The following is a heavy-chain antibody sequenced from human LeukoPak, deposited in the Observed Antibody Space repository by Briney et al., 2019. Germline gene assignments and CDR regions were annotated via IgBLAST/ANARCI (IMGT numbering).Heavy chain of an antibody. CDR2: ISDTSFYI. Sequence: KPGGSLRLSCEASGFTFTDYSMHWVRQAPGKGLEWVASISDTSFYIYYADSVRGRFTISRDNARTSLHLHMNSLRVEGTALYFCARSNPGGGTTQARAANFWGQGTLVTVSS. CDR1: GFTFTDYS. CDR3: ARSNPGGGTTQARAANF. J-gene: IGHJ4*02. V-gene: IGHV3-21*01. D-gene: IGHD3-16*01.